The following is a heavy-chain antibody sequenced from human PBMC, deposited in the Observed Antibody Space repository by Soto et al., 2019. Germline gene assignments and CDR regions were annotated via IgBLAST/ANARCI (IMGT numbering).Heavy chain of an antibody. Sequence: LSLTCAVSGDSISSGGYSWSWIRQPPGKGLEWIGYIYQSGHTYYNPSLKSRVTISVDRSKNQFSLKLSSVTAADTAVYYCARGGLGAAYCDYWGQGTLVTVSS. D-gene: IGHD2-15*01. CDR2: IYQSGHT. J-gene: IGHJ4*02. CDR1: GDSISSGGYS. CDR3: ARGGLGAAYCDY. V-gene: IGHV4-30-2*01.